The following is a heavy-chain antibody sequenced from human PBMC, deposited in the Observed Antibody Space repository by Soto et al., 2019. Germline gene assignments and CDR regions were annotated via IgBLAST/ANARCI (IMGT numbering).Heavy chain of an antibody. CDR1: GDSVSSNSAA. V-gene: IGHV6-1*01. CDR2: TYYRSKWYN. Sequence: SQTLSLTCAISGDSVSSNSAAWNWIRQSPSRGLEWLGRTYYRSKWYNDYAVSVKSRITINPDTSKNQFSLQLNSVTPEDTAVYYCARAPGTKQLSVYYYMDVWGKGTTVTVSS. CDR3: ARAPGTKQLSVYYYMDV. J-gene: IGHJ6*03. D-gene: IGHD6-6*01.